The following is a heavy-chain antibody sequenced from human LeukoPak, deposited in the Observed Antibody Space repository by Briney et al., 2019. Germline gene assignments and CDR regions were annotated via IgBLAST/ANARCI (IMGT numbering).Heavy chain of an antibody. V-gene: IGHV4-39*01. CDR3: ARGTTDAY. CDR1: GGSISSSTYY. J-gene: IGHJ4*02. D-gene: IGHD1-1*01. CDR2: GYYSGST. Sequence: SETLSLTCTVSGGSISSSTYYWGWIRQPPGKGLEWIGSGYYSGSTYYNPSLKSRVTISVDTSKNQFSLILISVTAADTAVYYCARGTTDAYWGQGTPVTVSS.